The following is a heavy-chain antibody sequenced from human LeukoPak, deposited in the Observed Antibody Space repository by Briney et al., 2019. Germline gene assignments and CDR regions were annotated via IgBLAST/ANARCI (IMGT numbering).Heavy chain of an antibody. CDR1: GFTFDDYG. V-gene: IGHV3-23*01. J-gene: IGHJ4*02. CDR2: ISGSGGST. CDR3: ATYRQVLLPFES. Sequence: PGGSLRLSCAASGFTFDDYGMSWVRQVPGKGLEWVSAISGSGGSTYYADSVKGRFTISRDNSKSTLSLQMNSLRAEDTAIYYCATYRQVLLPFESWGQGTLVTVSS. D-gene: IGHD2-8*02.